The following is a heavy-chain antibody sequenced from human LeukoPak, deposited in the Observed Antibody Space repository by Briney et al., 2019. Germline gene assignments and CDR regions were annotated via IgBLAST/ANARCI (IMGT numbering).Heavy chain of an antibody. CDR3: ARVDIAAAGSDY. CDR2: INPNSGGT. V-gene: IGHV1-2*02. CDR1: GYTFTGYY. D-gene: IGHD6-13*01. Sequence: ASVKVSCKASGYTFTGYYMHWVRQAPGQGLELMGWINPNSGGTNYAQKFQGRVTMTRDTSISTAYMELSRLRSDDTAVYYCARVDIAAAGSDYWGQGTLVTVSS. J-gene: IGHJ4*02.